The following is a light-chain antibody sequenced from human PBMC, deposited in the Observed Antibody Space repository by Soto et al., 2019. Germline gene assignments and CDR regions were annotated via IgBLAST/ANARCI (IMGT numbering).Light chain of an antibody. V-gene: IGLV2-14*01. Sequence: QSALTQPASVSGTPGQSITISCTGSNSDVGIYDFVSWYQHHPGRAPKLIVSEVSHRPSGVSNRFSGSKSGNTASLTISGLQSEDDADYYCISYTSDDVRYVFGTGTKLTAL. CDR2: EVS. J-gene: IGLJ1*01. CDR1: NSDVGIYDF. CDR3: ISYTSDDVRYV.